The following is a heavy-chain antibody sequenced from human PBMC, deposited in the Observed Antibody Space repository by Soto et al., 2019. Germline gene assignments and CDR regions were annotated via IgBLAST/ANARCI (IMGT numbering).Heavy chain of an antibody. CDR3: ASPTAPRYCSGGSCYFDAFDI. CDR1: GYSFTSYW. CDR2: IYPGDSDT. Sequence: EVQLVQSGAEVKKPGESLKISCKGSGYSFTSYWIGWVRQMPGKGLEWMGIIYPGDSDTRYSPSFQGQVTISADKSISTAYLQWSSLKASDTAMYYCASPTAPRYCSGGSCYFDAFDIWGQGTMVTVSS. J-gene: IGHJ3*02. V-gene: IGHV5-51*03. D-gene: IGHD2-15*01.